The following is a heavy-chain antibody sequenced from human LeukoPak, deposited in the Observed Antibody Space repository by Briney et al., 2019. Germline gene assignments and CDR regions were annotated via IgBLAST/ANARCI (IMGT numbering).Heavy chain of an antibody. V-gene: IGHV5-51*01. J-gene: IGHJ5*02. CDR2: IYPGDSDT. CDR1: GYSFTNYW. Sequence: GESLKISCKGSGYSFTNYWIGWVRQMPGKGLEWMGIIYPGDSDTRYSPSFQGQVTISADKSISTAYLQWSSLKASDTAMYYCARTTTVTTNRFDPWGQGTLVTVSS. D-gene: IGHD4-17*01. CDR3: ARTTTVTTNRFDP.